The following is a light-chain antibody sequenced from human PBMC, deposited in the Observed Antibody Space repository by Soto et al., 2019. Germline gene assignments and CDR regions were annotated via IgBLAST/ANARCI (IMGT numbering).Light chain of an antibody. CDR1: QGISSY. J-gene: IGKJ1*01. V-gene: IGKV1-8*01. Sequence: AIRMTQSPSSLSASTGDRVTITCRASQGISSYLAWYQQKPGKAPKLLIYAASILQSGVPSRFSGRGSGTDFTLTISCLQSEDFATYYCQQYYSYPRTFGQGTKVEIK. CDR3: QQYYSYPRT. CDR2: AAS.